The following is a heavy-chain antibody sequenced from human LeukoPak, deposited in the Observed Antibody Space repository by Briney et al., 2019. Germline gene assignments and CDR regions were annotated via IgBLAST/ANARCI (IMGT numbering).Heavy chain of an antibody. Sequence: PGGSLRLSCAVSGFTVSSNYMSWVRQAPGKGLEWVAVISYDGSNKYYADSVKGRFTISRDNSKNTLYLQMNSLRAEDTAVYYCAKDPSRYCSGGSCYGIDYWGQGTLVTVSS. CDR1: GFTVSSNY. D-gene: IGHD2-15*01. V-gene: IGHV3-30*18. CDR3: AKDPSRYCSGGSCYGIDY. J-gene: IGHJ4*02. CDR2: ISYDGSNK.